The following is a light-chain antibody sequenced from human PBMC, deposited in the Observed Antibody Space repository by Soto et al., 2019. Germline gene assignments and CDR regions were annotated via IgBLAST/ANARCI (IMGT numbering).Light chain of an antibody. J-gene: IGLJ1*01. V-gene: IGLV2-8*01. CDR3: SSYAGSNNFV. CDR2: EVS. CDR1: SSDLGANNY. Sequence: QSVLTQPPSASGFPGQSVTISCTGTSSDLGANNYVSWYQQHPGKAPKFMIYEVSKRPSGVPDRFSGSKSGNTASLTVSGLQAEDEADYYCSSYAGSNNFVFGTGTQVTV.